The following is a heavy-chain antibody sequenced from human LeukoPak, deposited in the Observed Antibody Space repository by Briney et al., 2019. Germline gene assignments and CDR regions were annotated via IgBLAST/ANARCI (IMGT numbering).Heavy chain of an antibody. J-gene: IGHJ4*02. D-gene: IGHD6-13*01. V-gene: IGHV3-66*01. Sequence: PGGSLRLSCAASEFTFSTYAMSWVRQAPGKGLEWVSVMYSGGSTYYADSVKGRFTISRDNSKNTLYLQMNSLRVEDTAVYYCARGRVYSSSWYFDYWGQGTLVTVSS. CDR1: EFTFSTYA. CDR2: MYSGGST. CDR3: ARGRVYSSSWYFDY.